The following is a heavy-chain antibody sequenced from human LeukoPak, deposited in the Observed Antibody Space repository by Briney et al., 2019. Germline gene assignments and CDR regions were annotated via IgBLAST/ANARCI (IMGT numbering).Heavy chain of an antibody. J-gene: IGHJ4*02. CDR3: ASGFSSYFDY. CDR2: ISSSGSTI. D-gene: IGHD6-6*01. CDR1: GCTFSSYE. V-gene: IGHV3-48*03. Sequence: GGSLRLSCAASGCTFSSYEMNWVRQAPGKGLEWVSYISSSGSTIYYADSVKGRFTISRDNAKNSLYLQMNSLRAEDTAVYYCASGFSSYFDYWGQGTLVTVSS.